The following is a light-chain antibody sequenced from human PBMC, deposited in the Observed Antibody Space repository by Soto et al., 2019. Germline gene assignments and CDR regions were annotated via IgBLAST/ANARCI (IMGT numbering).Light chain of an antibody. V-gene: IGKV1-39*01. CDR1: QSISSY. J-gene: IGKJ1*01. CDR2: AAS. CDR3: QQSYNTTWT. Sequence: IQMTQSPSSLSSSTGARVTITCRASQSISSYLNWYQQKPGKAPKLLIYAASSLQSGVPSRFSGSGSETDFTLTISSLQPEDFATYSCQQSYNTTWTFGQGTKVDIK.